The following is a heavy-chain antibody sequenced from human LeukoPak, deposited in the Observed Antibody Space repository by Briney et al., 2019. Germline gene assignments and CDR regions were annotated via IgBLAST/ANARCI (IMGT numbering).Heavy chain of an antibody. CDR3: ARTTIVTRSAWFDP. CDR1: GASISSNY. Sequence: SETLSLTCTVSGASISSNYWSWIRQPPGKGLEWIGYIYGSGSTNYNPPLKSRVTISGDTSKNQVSLKLSFVTAADTALYFCARTTIVTRSAWFDPWGQGTLVTVSS. CDR2: IYGSGST. D-gene: IGHD4-11*01. J-gene: IGHJ5*02. V-gene: IGHV4-4*09.